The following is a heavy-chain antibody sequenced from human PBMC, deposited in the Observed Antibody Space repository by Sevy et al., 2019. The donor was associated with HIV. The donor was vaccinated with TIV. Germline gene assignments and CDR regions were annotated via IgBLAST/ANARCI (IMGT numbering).Heavy chain of an antibody. CDR2: ISYDGSNK. CDR1: GFTFSSYA. J-gene: IGHJ4*02. Sequence: GRSLRLSCAASGFTFSSYAMHWVRQAPGKGLEWVAVISYDGSNKYYADSVKGRFTISRDNSKNTLYLQMNSLRAEDTAVYYCASLPTYYYGSGSYYFWGQGTLVTVSS. V-gene: IGHV3-30-3*01. CDR3: ASLPTYYYGSGSYYF. D-gene: IGHD3-10*01.